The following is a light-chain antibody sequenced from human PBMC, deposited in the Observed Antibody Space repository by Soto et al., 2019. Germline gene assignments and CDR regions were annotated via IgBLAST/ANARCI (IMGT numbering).Light chain of an antibody. V-gene: IGKV1-5*03. CDR1: QSVSRS. J-gene: IGKJ4*01. Sequence: EIQMTQSPSTLSASVGDRFTITCMASQSVSRSLAWYQQKPGKAPNVLISRAYDLESGVTSRFSGSGSGTEFTLTISNLQPEDFATYYCQPYNSYSRAVGGGTKVEIK. CDR2: RAY. CDR3: QPYNSYSRA.